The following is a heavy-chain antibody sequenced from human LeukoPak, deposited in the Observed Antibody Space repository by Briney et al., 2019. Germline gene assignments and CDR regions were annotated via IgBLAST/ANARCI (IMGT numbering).Heavy chain of an antibody. CDR1: GFTFSSYG. J-gene: IGHJ5*02. Sequence: GGSPRLSCAASGFTFSSYGMHWDRQAPGKGLEWVAVISYDGSNKYYADSVKGRFTISRDNSKNTLYLQMNSLRAEDTAVYYCASISDCSSTSCFPLGPWGQGTLVTVSS. CDR2: ISYDGSNK. V-gene: IGHV3-30*03. CDR3: ASISDCSSTSCFPLGP. D-gene: IGHD2-2*01.